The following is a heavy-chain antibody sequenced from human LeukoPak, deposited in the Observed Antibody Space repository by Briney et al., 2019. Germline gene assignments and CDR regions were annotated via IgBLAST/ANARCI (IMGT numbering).Heavy chain of an antibody. V-gene: IGHV3-23*01. CDR3: AKRIAAAGPYFDY. Sequence: GGSLRLSCAASGFTFSSYAMSWVRQAPGKGLEWVSALSTTGGSTYYADSVKGRFTISRDNSKNTLYLQMNSLRAEDTALYYYAKRIAAAGPYFDYWGQGTLVTVSS. CDR2: LSTTGGST. CDR1: GFTFSSYA. D-gene: IGHD6-13*01. J-gene: IGHJ4*02.